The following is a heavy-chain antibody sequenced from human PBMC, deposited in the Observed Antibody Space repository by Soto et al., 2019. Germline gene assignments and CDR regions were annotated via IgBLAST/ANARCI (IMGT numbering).Heavy chain of an antibody. J-gene: IGHJ4*02. D-gene: IGHD2-8*01. V-gene: IGHV4-39*01. Sequence: PSETLSLTCTVSGGSISSSSYYWGWIRQPPGKGLEWIGSIYYSGSTYYNPSLKSRVTISADTSKNQFSLKLSSVTAADTAVYYCARLGYCTNGVCYTEGGYFDYWGQGTLVTVSS. CDR3: ARLGYCTNGVCYTEGGYFDY. CDR1: GGSISSSSYY. CDR2: IYYSGST.